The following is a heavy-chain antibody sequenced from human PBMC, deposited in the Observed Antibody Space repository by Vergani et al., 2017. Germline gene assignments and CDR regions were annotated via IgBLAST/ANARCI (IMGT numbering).Heavy chain of an antibody. Sequence: EVQLVESGGGLVQPGRSLRLSCAASGFTFDDYAMHWVRQAPGKGLEWVSGISLNSGSKGYADSVKGRFTISRDNAKNSLYLQMNSLRAEYTALYYCAKDKEIRYFDWLPKDAFDIWGQGTMVTVSS. CDR3: AKDKEIRYFDWLPKDAFDI. J-gene: IGHJ3*02. D-gene: IGHD3-9*01. CDR2: ISLNSGSK. V-gene: IGHV3-9*01. CDR1: GFTFDDYA.